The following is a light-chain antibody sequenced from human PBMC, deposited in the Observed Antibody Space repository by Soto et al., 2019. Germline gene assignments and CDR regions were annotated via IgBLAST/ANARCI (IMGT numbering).Light chain of an antibody. CDR2: AAS. CDR1: QGSRND. V-gene: IGKV1-17*01. J-gene: IGKJ5*01. CDR3: LQHNNYPPIT. Sequence: DIQMTQSPSSLSASVGDRVTITCRASQGSRNDLAWSQQKPGKAPKRLIYAASSLQSGVPSRFSGSGSGTEFTLTISSLQPEDFATYYCLQHNNYPPITFGQGTRLEIK.